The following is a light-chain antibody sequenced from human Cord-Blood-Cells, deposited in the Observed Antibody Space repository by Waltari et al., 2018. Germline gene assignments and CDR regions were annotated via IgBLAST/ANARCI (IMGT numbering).Light chain of an antibody. V-gene: IGKV1-39*01. CDR1: QSISSY. CDR2: AAS. CDR3: QQSYSTLFT. Sequence: DIQMIQSPSSLSASVGDRSTITCRASQSISSYLNWYQQKPGKAHKLLIYAASSLQSGVPSRFSGSGSGTDFTLTISSLQPEDFATYYCQQSYSTLFTFGPGTKVDIK. J-gene: IGKJ3*01.